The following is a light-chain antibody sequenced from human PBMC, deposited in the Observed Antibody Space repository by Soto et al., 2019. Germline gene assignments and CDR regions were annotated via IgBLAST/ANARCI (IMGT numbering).Light chain of an antibody. CDR3: SSFTTSSTRV. CDR1: SSDVGAYNY. V-gene: IGLV2-14*03. CDR2: DVS. J-gene: IGLJ1*01. Sequence: QSVLTQPASVSGSPGQSITISCTGTSSDVGAYNYVAWYQQHPGKAPQLMIYDVSSRPSGVSYRFSGSKSGNTASLTISGLQAEDEADYYCSSFTTSSTRVFGTGTKLTVL.